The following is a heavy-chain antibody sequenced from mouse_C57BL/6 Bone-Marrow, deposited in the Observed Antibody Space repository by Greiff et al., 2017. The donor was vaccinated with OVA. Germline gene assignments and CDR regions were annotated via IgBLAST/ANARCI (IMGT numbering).Heavy chain of an antibody. Sequence: EVKLVESGGGLVQPGGSMKLSCVASGFTFSNYWMNWVRQSPEKGLEWVAQIRLKSDSYATHYAVSVKGRLTIARDDSKSSVYQQMNNLRDEDTGIYYGTGTWTFDYWGQGTMVTVSA. CDR3: TGTWTFDY. CDR2: IRLKSDSYAT. J-gene: IGHJ3*01. V-gene: IGHV6-3*01. CDR1: GFTFSNYW.